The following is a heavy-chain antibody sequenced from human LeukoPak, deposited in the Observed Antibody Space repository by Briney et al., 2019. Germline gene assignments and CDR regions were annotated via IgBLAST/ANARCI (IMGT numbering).Heavy chain of an antibody. CDR1: GFTFNSYA. CDR2: ISGRGGST. D-gene: IGHD3-22*01. CDR3: AKDRITTIVVVIFDY. V-gene: IGHV3-23*01. Sequence: GSLRPSCAAPGFTFNSYALSWVRQAPRQRLQQLSNISGRGGSTYYADSVKGQFTISRDNSKNTLYLQMNSLRAEDTAVYYCAKDRITTIVVVIFDYWGQGTLVTVSS. J-gene: IGHJ4*02.